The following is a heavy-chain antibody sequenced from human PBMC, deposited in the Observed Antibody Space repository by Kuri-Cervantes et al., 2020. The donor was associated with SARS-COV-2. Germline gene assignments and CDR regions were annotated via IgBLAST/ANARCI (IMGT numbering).Heavy chain of an antibody. D-gene: IGHD3-16*01. CDR3: ARDLGIWRAFDI. CDR1: GGSISSYY. V-gene: IGHV4-59*01. J-gene: IGHJ3*02. Sequence: SETLSLTCTVSGGSISSYYWSWIRQPPGKGLEWIGYIYYSGSTNYNPSLKSRVTISVDTSKNQFSLKLSSVTAADTAVYYCARDLGIWRAFDIWGQGSKVTVSS. CDR2: IYYSGST.